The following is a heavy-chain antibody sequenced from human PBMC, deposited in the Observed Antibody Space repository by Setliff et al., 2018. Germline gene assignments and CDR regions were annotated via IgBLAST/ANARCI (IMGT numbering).Heavy chain of an antibody. J-gene: IGHJ4*02. CDR1: GGTFSDYY. D-gene: IGHD6-6*01. CDR2: INHRGST. V-gene: IGHV4-34*01. Sequence: SETLSLTCAAYGGTFSDYYWTWIRQAPGKGLEWVGEINHRGSTNYNPSLKSRVTISIDTSRDQSSLKLISMIAADTAVYYCARGRNIAARLLDSWGQGTLVTVSS. CDR3: ARGRNIAARLLDS.